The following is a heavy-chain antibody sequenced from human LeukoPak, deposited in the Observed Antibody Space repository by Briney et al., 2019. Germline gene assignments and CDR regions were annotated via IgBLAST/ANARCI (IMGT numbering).Heavy chain of an antibody. CDR2: ISGSAHKI. CDR3: AGRPTGYSSGYIH. Sequence: GGSLRLSCAASGFTFSSYAMTWVRQAPEKGLDWVSVISGSAHKIRYADSVKGRFTISRDNSENIVYLQMNNLRVEDTAVYYCAGRPTGYSSGYIHWGQGTLVTVSS. D-gene: IGHD5-18*01. J-gene: IGHJ4*02. CDR1: GFTFSSYA. V-gene: IGHV3-23*01.